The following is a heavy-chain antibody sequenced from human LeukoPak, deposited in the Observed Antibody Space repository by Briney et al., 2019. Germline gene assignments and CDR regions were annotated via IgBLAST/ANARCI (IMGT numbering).Heavy chain of an antibody. CDR3: ARTSSGSYDAFDI. V-gene: IGHV1-46*01. D-gene: IGHD3-10*01. CDR2: INPSGGST. CDR1: GHTLTSYF. J-gene: IGHJ3*02. Sequence: ASVKVSCKASGHTLTSYFMHWVRQAPGQGLEWMGLINPSGGSTSYAQKFQGRVTMTRDTSTSTVYMELSSLRSEDTAVYYCARTSSGSYDAFDIWGQGTMVTVSS.